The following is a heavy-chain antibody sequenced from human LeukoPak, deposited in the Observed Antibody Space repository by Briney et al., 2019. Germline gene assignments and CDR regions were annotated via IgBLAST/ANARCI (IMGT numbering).Heavy chain of an antibody. J-gene: IGHJ4*02. CDR3: ARDFFDFWSGYSDGYFDY. Sequence: GGSLRLSCAASGFTFSSYWMSWVRQAPGKGLEWVDNIKQDGSEKYYVDSVKGRFTISRDNAKNSLYLQMNSLRAEDTAVYYCARDFFDFWSGYSDGYFDYWGQGTLVTVSS. CDR1: GFTFSSYW. D-gene: IGHD3-3*01. V-gene: IGHV3-7*01. CDR2: IKQDGSEK.